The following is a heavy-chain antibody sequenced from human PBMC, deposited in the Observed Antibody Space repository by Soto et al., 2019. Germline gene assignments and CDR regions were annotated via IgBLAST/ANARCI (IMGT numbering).Heavy chain of an antibody. V-gene: IGHV1-24*01. CDR2: FDPEDGET. CDR1: GYTLNELS. J-gene: IGHJ4*02. CDR3: ATGIIAVAAYFDY. D-gene: IGHD6-19*01. Sequence: ASVKVSCKVSGYTLNELSMHWVRQAPGKGLEWMGGFDPEDGETIYAQKFQGRVTMTEDTSTDTAYMELSSLRSEDTAVYYCATGIIAVAAYFDYWGQGTLVTVSS.